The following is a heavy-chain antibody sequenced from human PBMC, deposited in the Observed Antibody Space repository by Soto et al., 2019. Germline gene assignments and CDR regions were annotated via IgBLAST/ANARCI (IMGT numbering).Heavy chain of an antibody. Sequence: QLQLQESGPGLVKPSETLSLTCTVSGGSISSSSYYWGWIRQPPGKGLEWIGSIYYSGSTYYNPSLKSRVTISVDTSKNQFSLKLSSVTAADTAVYYCASYSLTGYLRTFDYWGQGTLVTVSS. CDR2: IYYSGST. CDR3: ASYSLTGYLRTFDY. V-gene: IGHV4-39*01. J-gene: IGHJ4*02. D-gene: IGHD3-9*01. CDR1: GGSISSSSYY.